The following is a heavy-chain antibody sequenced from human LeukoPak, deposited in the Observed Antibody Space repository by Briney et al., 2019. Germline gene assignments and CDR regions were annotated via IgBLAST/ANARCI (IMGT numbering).Heavy chain of an antibody. Sequence: GGSLSLSCAASGFTFSSYWMSWVRQAPGKWLEWVANIKQDGSEKYYVDSVKGRFTISRDNAKSSLYLQMTSLRAEDAAVYYCASQNDYGGNCFFEYWGQGTLVTVSS. CDR2: IKQDGSEK. V-gene: IGHV3-7*01. CDR1: GFTFSSYW. D-gene: IGHD4-23*01. CDR3: ASQNDYGGNCFFEY. J-gene: IGHJ4*02.